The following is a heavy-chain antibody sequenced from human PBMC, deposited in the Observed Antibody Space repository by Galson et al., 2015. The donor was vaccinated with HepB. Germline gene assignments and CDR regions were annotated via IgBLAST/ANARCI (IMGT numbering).Heavy chain of an antibody. Sequence: SLRLSCAASGFTFSSYAMSWVRQAPGKGLEWVSAISGSGGSTYYADSVKGRFTISRDNSKNTLYLQMNSLRAEDTAVYYCAKGVFGWGYCSGGSCQNPFDYWGQGTLVTVSS. D-gene: IGHD2-15*01. CDR1: GFTFSSYA. J-gene: IGHJ4*02. V-gene: IGHV3-23*01. CDR3: AKGVFGWGYCSGGSCQNPFDY. CDR2: ISGSGGST.